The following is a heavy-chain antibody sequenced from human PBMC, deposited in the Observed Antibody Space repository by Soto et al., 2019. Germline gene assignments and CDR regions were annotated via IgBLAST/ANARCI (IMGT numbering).Heavy chain of an antibody. D-gene: IGHD6-19*01. V-gene: IGHV6-1*01. CDR3: ARGFLSSGWCCYYYGMDV. CDR1: GDSVSSNSAA. J-gene: IGHJ6*02. CDR2: TYYRSKWYN. Sequence: PSQTLSLTCAISGDSVSSNSAAWNWIRQSPSRGLEWLGRTYYRSKWYNDYAVSVKSRITINSDTSKNQFSLQLNSVTPEDTAVYYCARGFLSSGWCCYYYGMDVWGQGTTVTVSS.